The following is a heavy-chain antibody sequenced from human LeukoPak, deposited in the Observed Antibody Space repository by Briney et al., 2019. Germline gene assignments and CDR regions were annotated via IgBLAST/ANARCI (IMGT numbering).Heavy chain of an antibody. CDR2: INPSGGST. CDR3: ARSPIRRSGKYEYYYYGMDV. CDR1: GYTFTSYY. D-gene: IGHD1-14*01. J-gene: IGHJ6*02. V-gene: IGHV1-46*01. Sequence: ASVKVSCKASGYTFTSYYMHWVRQAPGQGLEWMGIINPSGGSTSYAQKFQGRVTMTRDTSTSTVYMELSSLRSEDTAVYYCARSPIRRSGKYEYYYYGMDVWGQGTTVTVSS.